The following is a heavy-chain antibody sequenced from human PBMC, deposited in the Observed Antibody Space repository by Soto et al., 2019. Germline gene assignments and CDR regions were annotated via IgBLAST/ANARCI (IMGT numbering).Heavy chain of an antibody. V-gene: IGHV3-30*03. D-gene: IGHD3-10*01. J-gene: IGHJ4*02. CDR1: GFGFSNYA. Sequence: QVRLVESGGGVVQPGGSLRLSCAASGFGFSNYAMHWVRQAPGKGLEWVALVAHDGGNKYYGDGVKGRFTISRDNSKNTRDLQMNSLRAEDTAVYYCDLLDEGPQGNFDYWGQGTLVTVSS. CDR3: DLLDEGPQGNFDY. CDR2: VAHDGGNK.